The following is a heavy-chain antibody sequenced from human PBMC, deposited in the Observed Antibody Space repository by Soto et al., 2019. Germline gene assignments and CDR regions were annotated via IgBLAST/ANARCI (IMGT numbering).Heavy chain of an antibody. CDR3: AKDPRSSGWSWGGYYFDY. J-gene: IGHJ4*02. V-gene: IGHV3-23*01. CDR1: GFTFSSYA. D-gene: IGHD6-19*01. Sequence: GGSLRLSCAASGFTFSSYAMSWVRQAPGKGLEWVSAISGSGGSTYYADSVKGRFTISRDNSKNTLYLQMNSLRAEDTAVYYCAKDPRSSGWSWGGYYFDYWGQGTLVTVSS. CDR2: ISGSGGST.